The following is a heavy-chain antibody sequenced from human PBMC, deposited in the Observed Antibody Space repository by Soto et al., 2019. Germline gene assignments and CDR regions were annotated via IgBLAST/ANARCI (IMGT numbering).Heavy chain of an antibody. CDR1: GFTFSNYA. D-gene: IGHD6-13*01. Sequence: QVQLVESGGGVVQPGRSLRLSCAASGFTFSNYALHWVRQAPGKGLEWVAVISDDGSNKYYADSVKGRFTISRDNSKNTLYLQMNSLRAEVTAMYYCARDRFASSWSYFDYWGQGTPVTVSS. CDR2: ISDDGSNK. J-gene: IGHJ4*02. V-gene: IGHV3-30-3*01. CDR3: ARDRFASSWSYFDY.